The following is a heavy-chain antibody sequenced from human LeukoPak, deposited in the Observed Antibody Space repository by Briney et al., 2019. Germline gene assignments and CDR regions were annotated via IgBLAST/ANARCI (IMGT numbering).Heavy chain of an antibody. CDR2: MNNDGSGT. CDR3: AKGREAYSGSYTPFDY. J-gene: IGHJ4*02. V-gene: IGHV3-74*01. CDR1: GLTLSNYW. Sequence: GGSLGLSCAASGLTLSNYWMHWVGQAPGKGRVWVSLMNNDGSGTTYADSVRGRFTISRDSSKNTLYLQMNSLRAEDTAVYYCAKGREAYSGSYTPFDYWGQGTLVTVSS. D-gene: IGHD1-26*01.